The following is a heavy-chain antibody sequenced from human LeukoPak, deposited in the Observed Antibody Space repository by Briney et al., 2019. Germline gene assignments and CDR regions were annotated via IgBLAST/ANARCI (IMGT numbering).Heavy chain of an antibody. J-gene: IGHJ4*02. Sequence: SGPTLVNPTQTLTLTCTFSGFSLSTSAMCVSWIRQPPGKALEWLARIDWDDDKYYSTSLKTRLTISKDTSKNQVVLTMTNMDPVDTATYYCARAFNGGNSVDSWGQGTLVTVSS. D-gene: IGHD4-23*01. CDR1: GFSLSTSAMC. V-gene: IGHV2-70*11. CDR2: IDWDDDK. CDR3: ARAFNGGNSVDS.